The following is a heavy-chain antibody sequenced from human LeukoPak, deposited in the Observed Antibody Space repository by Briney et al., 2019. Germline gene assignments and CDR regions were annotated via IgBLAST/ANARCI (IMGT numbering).Heavy chain of an antibody. V-gene: IGHV3-48*02. D-gene: IGHD3-16*01. CDR3: ARENGGSQDY. CDR1: GFTFSTYS. Sequence: GGSLRLSCAASGFTFSTYSMNWVRQAPGKGLEWVSYISSSSSAIYYADSVKGRFTISRDNAKNSVYLQMNSLRDEDTAVYYCARENGGSQDYWGQGTLVTVSS. CDR2: ISSSSSAI. J-gene: IGHJ4*02.